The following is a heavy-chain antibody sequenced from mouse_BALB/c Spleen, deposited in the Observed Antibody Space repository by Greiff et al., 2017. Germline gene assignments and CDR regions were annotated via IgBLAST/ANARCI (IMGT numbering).Heavy chain of an antibody. Sequence: EVKLVESGGGLVKPGGSLKLSCAASGFTFSSYTMSWVRQTPEKRLEWVATISSGGSYTYSPDSVKGRFTITRDNAKNTLYLQMSSLKTEDTAMYYCTTDCNYAMDYWGQGTSVTVSS. CDR2: ISSGGSYT. V-gene: IGHV5-6-4*01. J-gene: IGHJ4*01. CDR1: GFTFSSYT. CDR3: TTDCNYAMDY.